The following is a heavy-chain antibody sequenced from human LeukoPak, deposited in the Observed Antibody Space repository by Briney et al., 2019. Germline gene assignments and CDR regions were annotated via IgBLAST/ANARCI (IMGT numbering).Heavy chain of an antibody. CDR3: AILPVDSGGWYEVNF. CDR2: ISGSGGST. V-gene: IGHV3-23*01. D-gene: IGHD6-13*01. J-gene: IGHJ4*02. CDR1: GFTFSSYA. Sequence: GGSLRLSCAASGFTFSSYAMSWVRQAPGKGLEWVSGISGSGGSTYYADSVKGRFTISRDNSRNTLYLQMNSPRAEDTAVYYCAILPVDSGGWYEVNFWGQGTMVTVSS.